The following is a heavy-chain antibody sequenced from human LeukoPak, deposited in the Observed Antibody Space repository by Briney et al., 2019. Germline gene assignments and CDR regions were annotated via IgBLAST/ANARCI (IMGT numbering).Heavy chain of an antibody. V-gene: IGHV3-30*02. D-gene: IGHD7-27*01. CDR3: ANSLTGDLDY. CDR1: GFTFSSYG. Sequence: GGSLRLSCAASGFTFSSYGMHWVRQAPGKGLEWVAFIRYDGNNKYYADSVKGRFTISRDNSKNTLYLQMNSLRAEDTAVYYCANSLTGDLDYWGQGTLVTVSS. CDR2: IRYDGNNK. J-gene: IGHJ4*02.